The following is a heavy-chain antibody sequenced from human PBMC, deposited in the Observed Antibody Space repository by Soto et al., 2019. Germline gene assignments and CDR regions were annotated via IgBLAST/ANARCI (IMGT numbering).Heavy chain of an antibody. Sequence: RSLTGALSGDIVSSNSAAWNWIRQSPSRGLEWLGRTYYRSKWYNDYAVSVKSRITINPDTSKNQFSLQLNSVTPEDTAVYYCARVRRDGYNYMFDHWGQGTLVTVSS. CDR2: TYYRSKWYN. V-gene: IGHV6-1*01. J-gene: IGHJ4*02. D-gene: IGHD5-12*01. CDR3: ARVRRDGYNYMFDH. CDR1: GDIVSSNSAA.